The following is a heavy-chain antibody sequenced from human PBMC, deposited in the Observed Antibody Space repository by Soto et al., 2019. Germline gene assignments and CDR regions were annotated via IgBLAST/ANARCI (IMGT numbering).Heavy chain of an antibody. CDR1: GVSFSSLA. V-gene: IGHV3-23*01. Sequence: GGSLRLSCAASGVSFSSLAMSWVRQAPGKGLEWVSSISGRGVDTLYADSVKGRFTIARDNSRNTLYLQVNSLRAEDTAVYYCAKDQTDVTLFDYWGQGTLVTVSS. J-gene: IGHJ4*02. CDR2: ISGRGVDT. CDR3: AKDQTDVTLFDY. D-gene: IGHD1-1*01.